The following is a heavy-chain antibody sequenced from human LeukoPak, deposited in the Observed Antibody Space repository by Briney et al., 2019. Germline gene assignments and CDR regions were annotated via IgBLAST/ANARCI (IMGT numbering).Heavy chain of an antibody. Sequence: SETLSLTCTVSGGPISSYYWSWIRQPPGKGLEWIGYIYYSGSTNYNPSLKSRVTISVDTSKNQFSLKLSSVTAADTAVYYCANSEGSEQQLATGGRWNFDYWGQGTLVTVSS. D-gene: IGHD6-13*01. CDR3: ANSEGSEQQLATGGRWNFDY. CDR1: GGPISSYY. J-gene: IGHJ4*02. V-gene: IGHV4-59*01. CDR2: IYYSGST.